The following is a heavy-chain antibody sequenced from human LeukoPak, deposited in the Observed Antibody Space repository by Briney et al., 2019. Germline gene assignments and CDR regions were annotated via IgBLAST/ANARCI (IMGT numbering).Heavy chain of an antibody. J-gene: IGHJ5*02. CDR2: IYNSGST. CDR3: ARDSPKGYCSGGSCYSDRWFDP. V-gene: IGHV4-39*07. D-gene: IGHD2-15*01. Sequence: SETLSLTCTVSSDSISSSMLYWGWLRRPPGKGLEWIGSIYNSGSTYYNPSLKSRVTISVDTSKNQFSLNLSSVTAADTAVYYCARDSPKGYCSGGSCYSDRWFDPWGQGTLVTVSS. CDR1: SDSISSSMLY.